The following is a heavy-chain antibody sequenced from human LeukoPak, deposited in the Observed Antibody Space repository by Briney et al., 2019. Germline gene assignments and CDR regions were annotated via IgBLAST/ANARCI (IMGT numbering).Heavy chain of an antibody. Sequence: PSETLSLTCTVSGGSISSSSYSWGWIRQPPGKGLEWIGNIYYTGSTNYNPSLRRRVTISVDTSKNQFSLKLSSVTAADTAVYYCARDGGSGSSSLTYFDYWGQGTLVTVSS. D-gene: IGHD3-10*01. CDR1: GGSISSSSYS. CDR3: ARDGGSGSSSLTYFDY. J-gene: IGHJ4*02. V-gene: IGHV4-39*07. CDR2: IYYTGST.